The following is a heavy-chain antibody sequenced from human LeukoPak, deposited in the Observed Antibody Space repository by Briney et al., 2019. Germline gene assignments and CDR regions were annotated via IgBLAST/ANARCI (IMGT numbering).Heavy chain of an antibody. Sequence: CIACSVSGSSISTYDWSWRGHALGRGLGWVGYIYYSGTTNYNPSLKSRVTISVDTSKNQFSLKLSSVTAADTAVYYCARGVYIAAAQYAYWGQGTLVTVSS. V-gene: IGHV4-59*01. CDR3: ARGVYIAAAQYAY. J-gene: IGHJ4*02. CDR2: IYYSGTT. CDR1: GSSISTYD. D-gene: IGHD6-13*01.